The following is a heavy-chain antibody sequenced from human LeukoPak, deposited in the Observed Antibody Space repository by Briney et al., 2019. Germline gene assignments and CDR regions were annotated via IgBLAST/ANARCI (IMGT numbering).Heavy chain of an antibody. CDR1: GVTFSSYS. D-gene: IGHD2-2*01. V-gene: IGHV3-33*08. CDR2: ILTDGSKK. CDR3: ARDIESYHPEYWFDP. J-gene: IGHJ5*02. Sequence: PLGSPRVSCAASGVTFSSYSMNSVRQAPDKRLERVAAILTDGSKKNYADSVNGRFTISRDTAKNTLYLQMNSHRAEDTALYYCARDIESYHPEYWFDPWGRGTLVTVSS.